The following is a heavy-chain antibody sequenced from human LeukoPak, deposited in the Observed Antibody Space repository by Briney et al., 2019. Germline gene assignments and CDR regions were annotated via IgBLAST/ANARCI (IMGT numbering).Heavy chain of an antibody. CDR1: GFTFRSYA. CDR2: ISSKGGST. CDR3: ARDSAGLDY. D-gene: IGHD6-13*01. V-gene: IGHV3-64*01. Sequence: PGGSLRLSCAASGFTFRSYAMHWVRQAPGKGLEYVSAISSKGGSTYYANSVKGRFTISRDNSKNTLYLQMGSLRAEDTAVYYCARDSAGLDYWGQGTLVTVSS. J-gene: IGHJ4*02.